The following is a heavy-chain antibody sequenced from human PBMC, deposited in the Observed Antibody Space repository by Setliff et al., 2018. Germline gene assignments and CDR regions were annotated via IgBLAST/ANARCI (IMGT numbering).Heavy chain of an antibody. V-gene: IGHV7-4-1*02. CDR1: GYTISNYA. Sequence: VSCKASGYTISNYALNWVRQAPGQGLEWMGWINTNSGNPTYAQDFTGRFVFSLDTSVSTAYLQISSLKAEDTAVYYCARASRFGTVKWRGDYYMDVWGKGTTVTVSS. CDR2: INTNSGNP. CDR3: ARASRFGTVKWRGDYYMDV. J-gene: IGHJ6*03. D-gene: IGHD3-10*01.